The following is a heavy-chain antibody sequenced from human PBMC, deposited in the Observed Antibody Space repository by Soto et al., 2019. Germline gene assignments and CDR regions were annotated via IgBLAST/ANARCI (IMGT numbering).Heavy chain of an antibody. CDR2: INHSGST. Sequence: PSETLSLTCAVYGGSFSGYYWSWIRQPPGKGLEWIGEINHSGSTNYNPSLKSRVTISVDTSKNQFSLKLSSVTAADTAVYYCARVVAATTWWFDPWGQGTLVTVSS. CDR3: ARVVAATTWWFDP. D-gene: IGHD2-15*01. V-gene: IGHV4-34*01. J-gene: IGHJ5*02. CDR1: GGSFSGYY.